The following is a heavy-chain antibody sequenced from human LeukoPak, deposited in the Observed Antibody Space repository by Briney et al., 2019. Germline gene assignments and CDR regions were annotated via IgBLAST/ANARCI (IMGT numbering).Heavy chain of an antibody. V-gene: IGHV1-2*02. CDR1: GDTFTGYY. Sequence: TSVKGSCKASGDTFTGYYMHWVRQAPGQGLEWMGWINPNSGGTNYAQKFQGRVTMTTDTSISTAYMELSRLRSDDTAVYYCARGGWSGYSYGSEPEKYFDYWGQGTLVTVSS. CDR3: ARGGWSGYSYGSEPEKYFDY. J-gene: IGHJ4*02. CDR2: INPNSGGT. D-gene: IGHD5-18*01.